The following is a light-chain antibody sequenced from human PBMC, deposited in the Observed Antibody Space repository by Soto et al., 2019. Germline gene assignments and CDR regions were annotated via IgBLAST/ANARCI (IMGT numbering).Light chain of an antibody. Sequence: QSVLTQPRSAYGSLGQSVTISCTGTSSDVGGYNYVSWYQQHPGKAPKLMIYEVSKRPSGVPDRFSGSKSGNTASLTVSGLQAEDEADYYCSSYAGSNNLVFGGGTQLTV. CDR1: SSDVGGYNY. CDR3: SSYAGSNNLV. V-gene: IGLV2-8*01. CDR2: EVS. J-gene: IGLJ3*02.